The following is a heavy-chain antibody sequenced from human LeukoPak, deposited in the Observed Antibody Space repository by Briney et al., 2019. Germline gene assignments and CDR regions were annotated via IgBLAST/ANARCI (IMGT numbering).Heavy chain of an antibody. D-gene: IGHD4-17*01. J-gene: IGHJ4*02. V-gene: IGHV4-34*01. CDR3: ARDDYGGNSGFDY. Sequence: SETLSLTCAVYGGSFSGYYWSWIRQPPGKGLEWIGEINHSGSTNYNPSLKSRVTISVDTSKNQFSLKLSSVTAADTAVYYCARDDYGGNSGFDYWGQGTLVTVSS. CDR1: GGSFSGYY. CDR2: INHSGST.